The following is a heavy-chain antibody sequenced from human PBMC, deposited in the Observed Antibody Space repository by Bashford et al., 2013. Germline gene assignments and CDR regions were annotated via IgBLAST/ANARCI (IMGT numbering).Heavy chain of an antibody. CDR1: GGSISSSNW. CDR3: ARRHGYRSFDI. J-gene: IGHJ3*02. CDR2: VYHSGST. V-gene: IGHV4-4*02. D-gene: IGHD5-24*01. Sequence: SETPALTCAVSGGSISSSNWWSWVRQAPTEGGWSGLGKVYHSGSTNYNPSLKSRVTISVDKSKNQFSLNLSSVTAADTAVYYCARRHGYRSFDIWGQGTMVTVSS.